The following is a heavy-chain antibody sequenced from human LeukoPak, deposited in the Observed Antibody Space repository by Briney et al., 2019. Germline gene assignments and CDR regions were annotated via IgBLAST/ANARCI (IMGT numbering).Heavy chain of an antibody. V-gene: IGHV4-59*01. CDR1: GGSISSYY. CDR2: IYYSGST. CDR3: ARVGAPYSSSWYFSL. D-gene: IGHD6-13*01. Sequence: SETLSLTCTVSGGSISSYYWSWIRQPPGKGLEWIGYIYYSGSTNCNPSLKSRVTISVDTSKNQFSLKLSSVTAADTAVYYCARVGAPYSSSWYFSLWGQGTLVTVSS. J-gene: IGHJ4*02.